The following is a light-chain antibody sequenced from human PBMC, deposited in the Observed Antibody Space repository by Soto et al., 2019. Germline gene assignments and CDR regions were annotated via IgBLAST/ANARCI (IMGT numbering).Light chain of an antibody. CDR2: KAS. J-gene: IGKJ1*01. V-gene: IGKV1-5*03. CDR1: QTISSW. Sequence: DIQMTQSPSTLSGSVGDRVTITCRASQTISSWLAWYQQKPGKAPKLLIYKASTLKSGVPSRFSGSGSGTEFTPTISSLQPDDFATYYCQHYNSYSEAFAQGTKLELK. CDR3: QHYNSYSEA.